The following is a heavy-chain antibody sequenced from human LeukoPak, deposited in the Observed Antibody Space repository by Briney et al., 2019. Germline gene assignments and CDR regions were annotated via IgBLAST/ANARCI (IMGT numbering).Heavy chain of an antibody. J-gene: IGHJ4*02. Sequence: SETLSLTCTVSGGSINSSSYYWGWIRQPPGKGLEWIGSIYYSGSTYYNPSLKSRVTISVDSSKNQFSLQLSSVTAADTAVYYCATHMKMGGYSYGHEFDYWGQGTLVTVSS. CDR2: IYYSGST. D-gene: IGHD5-18*01. V-gene: IGHV4-39*07. CDR3: ATHMKMGGYSYGHEFDY. CDR1: GGSINSSSYY.